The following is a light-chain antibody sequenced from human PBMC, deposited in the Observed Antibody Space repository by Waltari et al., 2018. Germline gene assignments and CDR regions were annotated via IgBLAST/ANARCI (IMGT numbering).Light chain of an antibody. Sequence: QSALTQPASVTGSPGQSITISCTGSSSDVGDHNYVSWYQQHPGKVPKLLVFDVTHRPSGVSDRFSGSKSGNTASLTISGLQAEDEVDYYCSTYTTGVVFGGGTKLTVL. CDR1: SSDVGDHNY. J-gene: IGLJ2*01. V-gene: IGLV2-14*03. CDR3: STYTTGVV. CDR2: DVT.